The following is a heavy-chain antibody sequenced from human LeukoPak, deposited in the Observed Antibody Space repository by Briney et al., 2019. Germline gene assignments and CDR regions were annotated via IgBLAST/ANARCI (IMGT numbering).Heavy chain of an antibody. CDR1: GFTFSSYS. CDR2: ITSSSDTI. Sequence: GGSLRLSCAASGFTFSSYSMNWVRQAPGKGLEWVSHITSSSDTIFYADSVKGRFTISRDNAKNSLYLQMNSLRAEDTAVYYCVRGGNYYDGSGYYYVYYFDYWGQGALVTVSS. J-gene: IGHJ4*02. CDR3: VRGGNYYDGSGYYYVYYFDY. D-gene: IGHD3-22*01. V-gene: IGHV3-48*04.